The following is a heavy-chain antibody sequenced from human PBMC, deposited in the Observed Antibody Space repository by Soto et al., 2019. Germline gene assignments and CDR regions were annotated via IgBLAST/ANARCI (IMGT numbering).Heavy chain of an antibody. CDR1: GGSVSSYY. CDR2: LYYSGST. J-gene: IGHJ4*02. V-gene: IGHV4-59*02. Sequence: SETLSLTCAVYGGSVSSYYWSWIRQPPGKGLEWIGYLYYSGSTNYNPSLKSRVTISVDTSKNQFSLKLSSVTAADTAVYYCARESSSGWYGGYFDYWGQGTLVTVSS. CDR3: ARESSSGWYGGYFDY. D-gene: IGHD6-19*01.